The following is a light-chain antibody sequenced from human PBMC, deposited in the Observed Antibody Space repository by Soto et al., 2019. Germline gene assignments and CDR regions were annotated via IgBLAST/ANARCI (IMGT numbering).Light chain of an antibody. J-gene: IGLJ7*01. CDR2: DVS. V-gene: IGLV2-14*01. CDR1: SSDVGGYNY. Sequence: QSALTQPASVSGSPGQSITISCTGTSSDVGGYNYVSWYQQHPGKAPKLMIYDVSNRPSGVSNRFSGSKSGNTASLTISGLQAEDEADYYCSSYTSSSPFSVFGTGTQLTVL. CDR3: SSYTSSSPFSV.